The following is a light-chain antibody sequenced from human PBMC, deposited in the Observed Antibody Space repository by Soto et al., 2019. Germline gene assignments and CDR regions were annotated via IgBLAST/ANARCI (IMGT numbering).Light chain of an antibody. J-gene: IGKJ1*01. CDR3: LQTCRSPRT. V-gene: IGKV1-39*01. CDR1: QSIRRS. Sequence: IQMTQSPSSLSASVADRATITCRASQSIRRSVKWYQQKTGKAPHLLIYAASTLQTGVASRFTGSGCGTDFTLTISNLQPEDVAVYYCLQTCRSPRTFGQGTKVEIK. CDR2: AAS.